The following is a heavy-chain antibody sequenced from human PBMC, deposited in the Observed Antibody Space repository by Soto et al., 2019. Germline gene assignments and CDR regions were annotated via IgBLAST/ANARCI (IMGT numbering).Heavy chain of an antibody. CDR1: GFTFSSYA. CDR3: ARGGTSWVYYYMDV. Sequence: EVQLLESGGGLVQPGGSLRLSCAASGFTFSSYAMSWVRQAPGKGLEWVSAISGSGGSTYYADSVKGRFTISRDNSKNTLYLQMNSRRAEDTAVYYCARGGTSWVYYYMDVWGKGTTVTVSS. CDR2: ISGSGGST. V-gene: IGHV3-23*01. D-gene: IGHD2-2*01. J-gene: IGHJ6*03.